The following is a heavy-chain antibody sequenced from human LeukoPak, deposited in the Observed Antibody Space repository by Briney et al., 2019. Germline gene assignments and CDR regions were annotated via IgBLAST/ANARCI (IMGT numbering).Heavy chain of an antibody. V-gene: IGHV6-1*01. D-gene: IGHD3-22*01. CDR1: GDSVSSNSAA. Sequence: SQTLSLTCAISGDSVSSNSAAWNWIRQSPSRGLEWLGRTYYRSEWYNDYAVSVKSRININPDTSKNQFSLQLNSVTAADTAVYYCAGDPVVTRGMDVWGQGTTVTVSS. CDR2: TYYRSEWYN. J-gene: IGHJ6*02. CDR3: AGDPVVTRGMDV.